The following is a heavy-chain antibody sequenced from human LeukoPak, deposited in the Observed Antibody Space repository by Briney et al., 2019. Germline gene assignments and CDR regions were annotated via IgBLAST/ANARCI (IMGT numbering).Heavy chain of an antibody. V-gene: IGHV4-34*01. CDR3: ARGRLNPMIVVDPTPPTFDP. CDR1: GGSFSGYY. J-gene: IGHJ5*02. D-gene: IGHD3-22*01. Sequence: PSETLSLTCAVYGGSFSGYYWSWIRQPPGKGLEWIGEINHSGSTNYNPSLKSRVTISVDTSKNQFSLKLSSVTAADTAVYYCARGRLNPMIVVDPTPPTFDPWGQGTLVTVSS. CDR2: INHSGST.